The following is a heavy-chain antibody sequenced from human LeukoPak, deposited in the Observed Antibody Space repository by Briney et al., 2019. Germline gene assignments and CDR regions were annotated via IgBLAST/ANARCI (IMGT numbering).Heavy chain of an antibody. CDR1: GFTFSDYY. Sequence: PGGSLRLSCEASGFTFSDYYMSWIRQAPGKGLEWLAYISGSENYIYYADSVKGRFTISRDNAKNSVYLQMGSLRAEDTAVYYCAREIIGGASFLDYWGQGTLVTVSS. V-gene: IGHV3-11*04. J-gene: IGHJ4*02. D-gene: IGHD1-26*01. CDR2: ISGSENYI. CDR3: AREIIGGASFLDY.